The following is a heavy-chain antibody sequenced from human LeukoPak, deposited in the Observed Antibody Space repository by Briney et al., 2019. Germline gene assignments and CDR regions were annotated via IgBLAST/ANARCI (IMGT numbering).Heavy chain of an antibody. Sequence: GGSLRLSCAASGFTFSDHYMDWVRQAPGKGLEWVSAISGSGGSTYYADSVKGGFTISRDNSKNTLYLQMNSLRAEDTAVYYCAKAADVVVPAALAYYFDYWGQGTLVTVSS. J-gene: IGHJ4*02. CDR2: ISGSGGST. CDR3: AKAADVVVPAALAYYFDY. D-gene: IGHD2-2*01. V-gene: IGHV3-23*01. CDR1: GFTFSDHY.